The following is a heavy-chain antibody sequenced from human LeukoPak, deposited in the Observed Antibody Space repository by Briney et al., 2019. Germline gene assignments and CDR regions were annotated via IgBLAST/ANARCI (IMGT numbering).Heavy chain of an antibody. CDR3: ARDPVAYYYDSSGYSFDY. CDR2: ISAYNGNT. Sequence: ASVKVSCKTSGYTFTAYNMHWVRQAPGQGLEWMGWISAYNGNTNYAQKLQGRVTMTTDTSTSTAYMELRSLRSDDTAVYYCARDPVAYYYDSSGYSFDYWGQGTLVTVSS. CDR1: GYTFTAYN. J-gene: IGHJ4*02. V-gene: IGHV1-18*04. D-gene: IGHD3-22*01.